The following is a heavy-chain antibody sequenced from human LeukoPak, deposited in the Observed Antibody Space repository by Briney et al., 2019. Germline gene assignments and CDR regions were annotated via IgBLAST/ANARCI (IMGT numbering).Heavy chain of an antibody. Sequence: GGSLRLSCAASGFTFSSYGMHWVRQAPGKGLEWVAFIRYDGSNKYYADSVKGRFTTSRDNSKNTLYLQMKSLRAEDTAVYYCAKDPSSSWLYFDYWGQGTLVTVSS. CDR3: AKDPSSSWLYFDY. CDR1: GFTFSSYG. D-gene: IGHD6-13*01. V-gene: IGHV3-30*02. CDR2: IRYDGSNK. J-gene: IGHJ4*02.